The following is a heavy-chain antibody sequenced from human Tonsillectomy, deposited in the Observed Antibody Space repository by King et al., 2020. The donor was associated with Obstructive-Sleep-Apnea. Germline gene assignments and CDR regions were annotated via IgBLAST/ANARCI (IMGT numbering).Heavy chain of an antibody. D-gene: IGHD3-22*01. J-gene: IGHJ4*02. V-gene: IGHV1-2*02. CDR2: INPNSGGT. CDR1: GYTLIGYY. CDR3: ARAAYDNNGYFSYYFDY. Sequence: QLVQSGAEVKKPGASVKVSCKASGYTLIGYYIHWVRQAPGQGLEWMGWINPNSGGTNYAQRFQGRVTMTRDTSISTAYMDLNSLRSDDTAVYYCARAAYDNNGYFSYYFDYWGQGTLVAVSS.